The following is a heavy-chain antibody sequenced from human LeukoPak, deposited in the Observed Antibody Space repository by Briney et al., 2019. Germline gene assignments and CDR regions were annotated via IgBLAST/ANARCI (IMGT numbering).Heavy chain of an antibody. Sequence: PSETLSLTCIVSGGSISSSTYYWGWIRQPPGKGLEWIGTTYYSGSTYYNPSLKSRVTISVDTSKNQFSLKLSSVTAADTAVYYCARLPSGGSLGAFDIWGQGTMVTVSS. V-gene: IGHV4-39*01. J-gene: IGHJ3*02. CDR1: GGSISSSTYY. CDR3: ARLPSGGSLGAFDI. CDR2: TYYSGST. D-gene: IGHD2-15*01.